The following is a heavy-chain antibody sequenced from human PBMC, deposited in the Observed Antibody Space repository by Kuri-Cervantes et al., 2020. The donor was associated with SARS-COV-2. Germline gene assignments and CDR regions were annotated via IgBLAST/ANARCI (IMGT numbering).Heavy chain of an antibody. CDR3: ARDGLYYYDGSGYYAYYYYGMDV. V-gene: IGHV3-21*01. CDR1: GFTFSSYS. CDR2: ISSSSSYI. J-gene: IGHJ6*02. D-gene: IGHD3-22*01. Sequence: ETLSLTCAASGFTFSSYSMNWVRQAPGKGLEWVSSISSSSSYIYYADSVKGRFTISRDNAKNSLYLQMNSLRAEDTAVYYCARDGLYYYDGSGYYAYYYYGMDVWGQGTTVTVSS.